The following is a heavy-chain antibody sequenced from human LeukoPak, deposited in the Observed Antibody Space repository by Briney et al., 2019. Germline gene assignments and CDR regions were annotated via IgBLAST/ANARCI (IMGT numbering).Heavy chain of an antibody. J-gene: IGHJ4*02. Sequence: XCRASGYVFTAYYIHWVRRAPGQGLEWVAWINPNTGGTNYAQNFQGRVSLTRDTSISTAYMELRGLRFDDTALYYCARDEEMTSGSGAGYCFEHWGQGTLVTVSS. CDR3: ARDEEMTSGSGAGYCFEH. CDR2: INPNTGGT. V-gene: IGHV1-2*02. D-gene: IGHD3-10*01. CDR1: GYVFTAYY.